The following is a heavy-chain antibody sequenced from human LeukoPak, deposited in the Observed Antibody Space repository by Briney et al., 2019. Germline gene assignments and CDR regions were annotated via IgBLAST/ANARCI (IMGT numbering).Heavy chain of an antibody. D-gene: IGHD1-26*01. CDR1: GFTFSSYS. CDR3: ARDGSGSYDY. Sequence: PGGSLRLSCAASGFTFSSYSMNWVRQAPGKGLEWVSSISSSSSYICYADSVKGRFTISRDNAKNSLYLQMNSLRAEDTAVYYCARDGSGSYDYWGQGTLVTVSS. CDR2: ISSSSSYI. V-gene: IGHV3-21*01. J-gene: IGHJ4*02.